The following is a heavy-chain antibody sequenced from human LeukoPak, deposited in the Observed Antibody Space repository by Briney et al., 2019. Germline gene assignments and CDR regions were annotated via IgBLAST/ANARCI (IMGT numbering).Heavy chain of an antibody. CDR1: GGTFSSYA. CDR2: IIPIFGTA. D-gene: IGHD1-26*01. Sequence: SVKVSCKASGGTFSSYAISWVRQAPGQGLEWMGGIIPIFGTANYAQKFQGRVTITADESTSTAYMELSSLRSEDTAVYYCARDFCIVGATHPGDCYGMDVWGQGTTVTVSS. V-gene: IGHV1-69*13. J-gene: IGHJ6*02. CDR3: ARDFCIVGATHPGDCYGMDV.